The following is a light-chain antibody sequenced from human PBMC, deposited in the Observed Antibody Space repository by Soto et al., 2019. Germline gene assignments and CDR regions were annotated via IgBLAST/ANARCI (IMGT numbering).Light chain of an antibody. CDR1: QSLLHSNGYNY. CDR2: LGS. V-gene: IGKV2-28*01. J-gene: IGKJ2*01. CDR3: MQALHSPRT. Sequence: DIVMTQSPLSLHVTPGEPASISCRSSQSLLHSNGYNYLGWYLQKPRQSPQLLIYLGSNRDSGVPDRFSGNGSRTDDTLQISSGEAEGVGVYYCMQALHSPRTFGQGTKLEIK.